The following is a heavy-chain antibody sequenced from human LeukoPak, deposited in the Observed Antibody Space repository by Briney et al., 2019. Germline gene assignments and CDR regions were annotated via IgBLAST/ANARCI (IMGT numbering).Heavy chain of an antibody. J-gene: IGHJ4*02. Sequence: PGGSLRLSCAASGFTFNTYSMNWVRQAPGKGLEWVSSISDNSNYIYYSDSVEGRFTISRDNAKNSLYLRMNSLRVEDTAVYYCANHFACGSTSCPPFDSWGQGTLVTVSS. CDR3: ANHFACGSTSCPPFDS. CDR2: ISDNSNYI. CDR1: GFTFNTYS. V-gene: IGHV3-21*01. D-gene: IGHD2-2*01.